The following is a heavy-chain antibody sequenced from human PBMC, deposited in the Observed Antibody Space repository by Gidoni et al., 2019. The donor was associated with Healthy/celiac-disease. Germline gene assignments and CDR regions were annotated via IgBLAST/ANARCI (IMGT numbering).Heavy chain of an antibody. CDR1: VFTFSRYS. Sequence: VHLVASGGGLVQPGGSLRLSCAASVFTFSRYSMNWVRQAPGKGLEWVSYISSSSSTIYYADSVKGRFTIPRENAKNSLYLQMNSLRDEDTAVYYWARDLSRAVGGWGQGTLVTVSS. D-gene: IGHD3-16*01. J-gene: IGHJ4*02. CDR3: ARDLSRAVGG. CDR2: ISSSSSTI. V-gene: IGHV3-48*02.